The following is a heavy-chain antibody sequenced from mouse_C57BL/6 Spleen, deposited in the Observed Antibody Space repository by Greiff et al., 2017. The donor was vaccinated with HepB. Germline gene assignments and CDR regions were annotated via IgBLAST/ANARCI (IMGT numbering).Heavy chain of an antibody. D-gene: IGHD1-1*01. J-gene: IGHJ1*03. CDR1: GYTFTDYN. V-gene: IGHV1-22*01. CDR3: ARTYYGSSLSYWYFDV. CDR2: INPNNGGT. Sequence: EVQLQQSGPELVKPGASVKMSCKASGYTFTDYNMHWVKQSHGKSLEWIGYINPNNGGTSYNQKFKGKATLTVNKSSSTAYMALRSLTSEDSAVYYCARTYYGSSLSYWYFDVWGTGTTVTVSS.